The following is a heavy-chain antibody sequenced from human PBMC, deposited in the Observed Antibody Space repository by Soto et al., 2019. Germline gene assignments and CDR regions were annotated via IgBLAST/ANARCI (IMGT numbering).Heavy chain of an antibody. Sequence: GSLRLSCAASGFTFSSYSMNWVRQAPGKGLEWVSYISSSSSTIYYADSVKGRFTISRDNAKNSLYLQMNSLRDEDTAVYYCARQFTMIVVVIRPPRGAFDIWGQGTMVTVSS. CDR3: ARQFTMIVVVIRPPRGAFDI. D-gene: IGHD3-22*01. V-gene: IGHV3-48*02. CDR1: GFTFSSYS. J-gene: IGHJ3*02. CDR2: ISSSSSTI.